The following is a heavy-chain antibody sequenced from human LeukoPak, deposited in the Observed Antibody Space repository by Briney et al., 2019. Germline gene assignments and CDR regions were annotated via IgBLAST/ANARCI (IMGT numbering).Heavy chain of an antibody. D-gene: IGHD6-13*01. CDR3: ARDRGAAAGIFDY. CDR1: GVSISSSNSY. V-gene: IGHV4-39*02. J-gene: IGHJ4*02. CDR2: IYYSGNT. Sequence: SETLSLTCTVSGVSISSSNSYWGWIRQPPGKGLEWIGSIYYSGNTYYNASLKSQVSISIDTSKNQFSLRLTSVTAADTAVYYCARDRGAAAGIFDYWGQGTLVTVSS.